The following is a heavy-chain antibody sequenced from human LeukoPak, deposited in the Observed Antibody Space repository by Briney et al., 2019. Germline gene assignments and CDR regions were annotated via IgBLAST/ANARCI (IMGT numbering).Heavy chain of an antibody. Sequence: ASVKVSCKASGYTFTSYDIQWVRQATGQGLEWMGWMSPNSGNTGSAQKFQGRVTMTRDTSISTAYMELRSLRSDDTAVYYCARSPDFWSGYYFNYWGQGTLVTVSS. CDR1: GYTFTSYD. CDR2: MSPNSGNT. D-gene: IGHD3-3*01. CDR3: ARSPDFWSGYYFNY. J-gene: IGHJ4*02. V-gene: IGHV1-8*01.